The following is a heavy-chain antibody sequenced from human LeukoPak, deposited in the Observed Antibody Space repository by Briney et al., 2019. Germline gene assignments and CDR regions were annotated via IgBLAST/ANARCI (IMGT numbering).Heavy chain of an antibody. CDR2: IHYSGST. CDR3: ARGELLYDY. V-gene: IGHV4-30-4*01. J-gene: IGHJ4*02. CDR1: GDSLSSGDYY. Sequence: SETLSLTCTVSGDSLSSGDYYWTWIRQPPGKGLEWIVYIHYSGSTYYNPSLKSGVTISVDTSKNQFSLKLKSVTAADTALYYCARGELLYDYWGQGTLVTVSS. D-gene: IGHD2-15*01.